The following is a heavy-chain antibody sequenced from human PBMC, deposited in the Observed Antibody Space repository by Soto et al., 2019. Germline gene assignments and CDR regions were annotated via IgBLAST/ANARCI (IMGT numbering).Heavy chain of an antibody. CDR2: IYYSGST. J-gene: IGHJ6*03. CDR1: GGSISSYY. D-gene: IGHD3-9*01. V-gene: IGHV4-59*01. CDR3: ARAHGYDILTGYYYYMDV. Sequence: SETLSLTCTVSGGSISSYYWSWIRQPPGKGLEWIGYIYYSGSTNYNPSLKSRVTISVDTSKNQFSLKLSSVTAADTAVYYCARAHGYDILTGYYYYMDVWGKGATVNVSS.